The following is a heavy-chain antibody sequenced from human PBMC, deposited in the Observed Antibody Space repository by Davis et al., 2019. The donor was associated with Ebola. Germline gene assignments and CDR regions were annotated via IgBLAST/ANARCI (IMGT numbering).Heavy chain of an antibody. CDR1: GFTFSSYS. CDR3: AGGISVESRGRYSTTYYHYGMDV. Sequence: GGSLRLSCAASGFTFSSYSMNWVRQAPGKGLEWVSSISSSSSYIYYADSLKGRFTISRDNAKNSLYLQMNSLRAEDTAVYYCAGGISVESRGRYSTTYYHYGMDVWGLGTTVTVSS. V-gene: IGHV3-21*01. J-gene: IGHJ6*01. D-gene: IGHD3-22*01. CDR2: ISSSSSYI.